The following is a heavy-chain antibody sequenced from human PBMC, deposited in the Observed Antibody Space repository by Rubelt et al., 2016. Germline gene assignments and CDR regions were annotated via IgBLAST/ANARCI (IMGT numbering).Heavy chain of an antibody. J-gene: IGHJ4*02. D-gene: IGHD2-8*01. CDR2: INTYTGDP. Sequence: RGSCKASGYSFTTYAMNWVRQAPGQGLEWMGWINTYTGDPTYAQGFTGRFVFSLDTSVSTTYLQISSLKAEDTAVYYCAREDDSPGYAPDYWGQGILVTVSS. CDR3: AREDDSPGYAPDY. CDR1: GYSFTTYA. V-gene: IGHV7-4-1*02.